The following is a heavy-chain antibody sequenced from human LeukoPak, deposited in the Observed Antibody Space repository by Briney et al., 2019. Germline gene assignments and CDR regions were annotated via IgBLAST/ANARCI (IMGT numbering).Heavy chain of an antibody. CDR2: IKQDGSEK. J-gene: IGHJ4*02. Sequence: GGSLRLSCAASGFTFSSYWMSWVRQAPGKGLEWVANIKQDGSEKYYVDSVKGRFTISRDNAKNSLYLQMNSLRAEDTAVYYCARWSGYSGYDLGGPFDYWGQGTLVTVSS. CDR1: GFTFSSYW. V-gene: IGHV3-7*01. D-gene: IGHD5-12*01. CDR3: ARWSGYSGYDLGGPFDY.